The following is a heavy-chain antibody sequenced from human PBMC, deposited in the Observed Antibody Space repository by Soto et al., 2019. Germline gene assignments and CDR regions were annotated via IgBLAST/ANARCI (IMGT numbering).Heavy chain of an antibody. D-gene: IGHD3-22*01. J-gene: IGHJ4*02. V-gene: IGHV1-46*01. CDR2: INPSGGST. Sequence: ASVKVSCKASGYTFTSYYMHWVRQAPGQGLEWMGIINPSGGSTSYAQKFQGRVTMTRDTSTSTVYMELSSLRSEDTAVYYCATPGGPDTGGYYYFDYWGQGTLVTVSS. CDR3: ATPGGPDTGGYYYFDY. CDR1: GYTFTSYY.